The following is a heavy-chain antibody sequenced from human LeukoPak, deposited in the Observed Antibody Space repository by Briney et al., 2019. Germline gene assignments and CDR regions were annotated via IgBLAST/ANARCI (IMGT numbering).Heavy chain of an antibody. CDR2: IYYSGST. V-gene: IGHV4-59*01. Sequence: SETLSLTGTVSGGSISSYYWSWIRQPPGKGLEWIGYIYYSGSTNYNPSLKSRVTISVDTSKNQFSLKLSSVTAADTAVYYCARDSPSGSYDYWGQGTLVTVSS. CDR1: GGSISSYY. CDR3: ARDSPSGSYDY. D-gene: IGHD1-26*01. J-gene: IGHJ4*02.